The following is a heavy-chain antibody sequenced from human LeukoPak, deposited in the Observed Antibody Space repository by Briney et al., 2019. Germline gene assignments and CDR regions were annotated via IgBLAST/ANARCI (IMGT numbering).Heavy chain of an antibody. Sequence: PGGSLRLSCAASRFTFSSYAMSWVRQAPGKGLEWVSSISGSGSSTYYADSVKGRFTISRDNSNNTVYLQMNSLRAEDTAVYYCAKGGGMSGDYRGIDYWGQGTLVTVSS. J-gene: IGHJ4*02. CDR1: RFTFSSYA. CDR2: ISGSGSST. V-gene: IGHV3-23*01. CDR3: AKGGGMSGDYRGIDY. D-gene: IGHD4-17*01.